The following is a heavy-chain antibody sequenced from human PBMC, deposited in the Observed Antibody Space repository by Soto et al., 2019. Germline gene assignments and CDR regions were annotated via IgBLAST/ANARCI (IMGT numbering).Heavy chain of an antibody. CDR2: IYSGGST. Sequence: GGSLRLSCAASGFTVSSNYMSWVRQAPGKGLEWVSVIYSGGSTYYADSVKGRFTISRDNSKNTLYLQMNSLRAEDTAVYYCARDLGGYCSSTSCYGYYYYYMDVWGKGTTVTVSS. CDR1: GFTVSSNY. V-gene: IGHV3-66*01. J-gene: IGHJ6*03. CDR3: ARDLGGYCSSTSCYGYYYYYMDV. D-gene: IGHD2-2*03.